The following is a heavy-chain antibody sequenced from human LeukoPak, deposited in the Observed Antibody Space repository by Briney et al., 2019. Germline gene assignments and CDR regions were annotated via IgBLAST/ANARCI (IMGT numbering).Heavy chain of an antibody. D-gene: IGHD2-2*02. CDR2: ISYDGSNK. Sequence: GRSLRLSCAASGFTFSSYAMHWVRQAPGKGLEWVAVISYDGSNKYYADSVRGRFTISRDNPKNTLYLQMNSLRAEDTAVYYCARAGNQLLYREPYYYGMDVWGQGTTVTISS. V-gene: IGHV3-30-3*01. CDR1: GFTFSSYA. CDR3: ARAGNQLLYREPYYYGMDV. J-gene: IGHJ6*02.